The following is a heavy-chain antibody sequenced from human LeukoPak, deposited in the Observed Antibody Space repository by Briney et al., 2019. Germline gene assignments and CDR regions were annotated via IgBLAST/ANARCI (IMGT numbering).Heavy chain of an antibody. V-gene: IGHV4-4*07. D-gene: IGHD4-23*01. Sequence: SETLSLTCTVSGGSISSYYWSWIRQPAGKGLEWIGRIYTSGSTNYNPSLKSRVTMSVDTSKNQFSLNLNSVTAADTAVYYCARGDNSIASFDYWGQGTLVTVSS. CDR2: IYTSGST. J-gene: IGHJ4*02. CDR3: ARGDNSIASFDY. CDR1: GGSISSYY.